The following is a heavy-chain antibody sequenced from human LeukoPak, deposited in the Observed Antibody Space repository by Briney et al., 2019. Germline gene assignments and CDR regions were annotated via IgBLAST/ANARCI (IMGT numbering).Heavy chain of an antibody. D-gene: IGHD3-10*01. J-gene: IGHJ3*02. CDR2: ISAYNGNT. CDR3: ARDGIWFGELFDAFDI. Sequence: ASVNVSCKASGYTFTRYGISWVRQAPGQGLEWMGWISAYNGNTNYAQKLQGRVTMTTDTSTSTAYMELRSLRSDDTAVYYCARDGIWFGELFDAFDIWGQGTMVTVSS. CDR1: GYTFTRYG. V-gene: IGHV1-18*04.